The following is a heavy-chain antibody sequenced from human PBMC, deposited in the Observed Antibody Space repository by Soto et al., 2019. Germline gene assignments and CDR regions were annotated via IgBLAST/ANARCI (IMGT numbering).Heavy chain of an antibody. V-gene: IGHV1-18*04. CDR1: GYTFTSYG. D-gene: IGHD1-1*01. CDR2: ISAYNGNT. J-gene: IGHJ5*02. CDR3: PRDQVSLNDAWFDP. Sequence: ASVKVSCNASGYTFTSYGISWVRQAPGQGLEWMGWISAYNGNTNYAQKLQGRVTMTADTSTSTAYMELRSLRSDDTAVYYCPRDQVSLNDAWFDPWGEGTLVPVSS.